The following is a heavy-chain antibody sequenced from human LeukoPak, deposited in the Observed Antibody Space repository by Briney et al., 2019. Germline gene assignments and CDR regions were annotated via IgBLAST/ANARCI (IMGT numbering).Heavy chain of an antibody. V-gene: IGHV1-2*06. CDR3: ARDFVMITGTDRYFDY. Sequence: ASVKVSCKASGYTFTGYYMHWVRQAPGQGLEWMGRINPYSGGTNYAQKFQGRVAMTRDTSISTAYMELSRLRSDDTAVYYCARDFVMITGTDRYFDYWGQGTPVTVSS. D-gene: IGHD1-20*01. CDR2: INPYSGGT. CDR1: GYTFTGYY. J-gene: IGHJ4*02.